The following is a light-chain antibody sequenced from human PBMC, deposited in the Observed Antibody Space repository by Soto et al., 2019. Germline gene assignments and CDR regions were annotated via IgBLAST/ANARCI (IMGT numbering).Light chain of an antibody. CDR3: QQYNNWPYT. CDR1: QSVSSN. J-gene: IGKJ2*01. CDR2: GAS. Sequence: EIVLTQSPGTLSLSPGEGATRSCRASQSVSSNLAWYQQKPGQAPRLLIYGASTRATGIPARFSGSGSGTEFTLTISSLQSEDFAVYYCQQYNNWPYTFGQGTKVNIK. V-gene: IGKV3-15*01.